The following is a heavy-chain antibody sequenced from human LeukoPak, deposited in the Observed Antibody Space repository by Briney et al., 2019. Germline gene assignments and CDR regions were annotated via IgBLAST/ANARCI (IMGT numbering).Heavy chain of an antibody. V-gene: IGHV4-38-2*02. CDR2: IYHRGST. CDR3: ARAGQWLGYYFDY. Sequence: SSETLSLTCTVSGYSISNGYYWGWIRQPPGKGLEWVGSIYHRGSTYYNPSLRSRVTISLDRSKKKFSLKLTSVTAADTAVYYCARAGQWLGYYFDYWGQGTLVTVSS. D-gene: IGHD6-19*01. J-gene: IGHJ4*02. CDR1: GYSISNGYY.